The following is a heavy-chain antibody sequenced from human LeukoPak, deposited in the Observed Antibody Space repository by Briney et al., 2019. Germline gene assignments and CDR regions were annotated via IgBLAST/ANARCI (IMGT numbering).Heavy chain of an antibody. V-gene: IGHV3-30*02. CDR3: AKEAGVYYYALTLDY. CDR2: IRYDGSNK. J-gene: IGHJ4*02. D-gene: IGHD3-10*01. Sequence: GGPLSFSGAAFGFTFSSYGMHWVRQAPGKGLEWVAFIRYDGSNKYYADSVKGRSTISRDNSKNTLYLQMNSLRAEDTAVYYCAKEAGVYYYALTLDYWGQGTLVIVSS. CDR1: GFTFSSYG.